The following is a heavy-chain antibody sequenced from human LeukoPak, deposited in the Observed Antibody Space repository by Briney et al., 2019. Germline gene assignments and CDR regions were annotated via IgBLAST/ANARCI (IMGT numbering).Heavy chain of an antibody. CDR3: ARLNPTTGTDAFDI. CDR1: GGSISSSTYY. V-gene: IGHV4-39*01. CDR2: FYYSGST. D-gene: IGHD4-17*01. J-gene: IGHJ3*02. Sequence: SATLSLTCTVSGGSISSSTYYWGWIRQPPGKGLEWIGNFYYSGSTYYNPSLKSRVTMSVDTSKNQFSLRLSSVTAADTAVYYCARLNPTTGTDAFDIWGQGTLVTVSS.